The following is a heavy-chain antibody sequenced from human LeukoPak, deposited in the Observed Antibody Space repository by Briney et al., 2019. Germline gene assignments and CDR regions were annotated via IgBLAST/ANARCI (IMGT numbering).Heavy chain of an antibody. CDR1: GVTVGSNY. CDR2: ISSSSSYI. D-gene: IGHD3-10*01. J-gene: IGHJ4*02. V-gene: IGHV3-21*01. CDR3: ARDVRGVHFDY. Sequence: GGSLRLSCAASGVTVGSNYMSWVRQAPGKGLEWVSSISSSSSYIYYADSVKGRFTISRDNAKNSLYLQMNSLRAEDTAVYYCARDVRGVHFDYWGQGTLVTVSS.